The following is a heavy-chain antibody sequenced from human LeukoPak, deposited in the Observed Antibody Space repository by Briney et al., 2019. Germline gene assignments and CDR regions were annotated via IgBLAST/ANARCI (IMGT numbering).Heavy chain of an antibody. CDR2: ISSSSSYI. CDR1: GFTFSSYS. CDR3: ARDPRGSYTSFGY. Sequence: GGSLRLSCAASGFTFSSYSMNWVRQAPGKGLEWVSSISSSSSYIYYADSVKGRFTISGDNAKNSLYLQMNSLRAEDTAVYYCARDPRGSYTSFGYWGQGTLVTVSS. J-gene: IGHJ4*02. V-gene: IGHV3-21*01. D-gene: IGHD1-26*01.